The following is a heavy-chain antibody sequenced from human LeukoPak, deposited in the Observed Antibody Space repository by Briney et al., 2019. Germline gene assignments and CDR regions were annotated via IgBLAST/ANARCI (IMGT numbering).Heavy chain of an antibody. V-gene: IGHV4-59*08. CDR1: GGSFSGYY. J-gene: IGHJ4*02. Sequence: SETLSLTCAVYGGSFSGYYWSWIRQPPGKGLEWIGYIYYSGSTNYNPSLKSRVTISVDTSKNQFSLKLSSVTAADTAVYYCARANYGKGHFDYWGQGTLVTVSS. D-gene: IGHD4-17*01. CDR2: IYYSGST. CDR3: ARANYGKGHFDY.